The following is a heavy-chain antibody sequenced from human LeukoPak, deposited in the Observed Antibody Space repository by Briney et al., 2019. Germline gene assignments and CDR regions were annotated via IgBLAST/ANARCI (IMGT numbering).Heavy chain of an antibody. CDR2: IYYSGST. Sequence: SETLSLTCTVSGGSISSYYWSWIRQPPGKGLEWIGYIYYSGSTNYNPSLKSRVTISVDTSKNQFSLKLSSVTAAGTAVYYCARHAYKNYYDSSGYYSYFDYWGQGTLVTVSS. D-gene: IGHD3-22*01. V-gene: IGHV4-59*08. CDR3: ARHAYKNYYDSSGYYSYFDY. J-gene: IGHJ4*02. CDR1: GGSISSYY.